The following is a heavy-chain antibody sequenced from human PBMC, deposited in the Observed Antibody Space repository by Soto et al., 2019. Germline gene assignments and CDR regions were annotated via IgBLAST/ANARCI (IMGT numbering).Heavy chain of an antibody. CDR1: GFIFNSDW. D-gene: IGHD6-6*01. Sequence: GGSLRLSRAASGFIFNSDWLHWVRQPPGKGLDWVSRINTDGTGTSYADSVTARFTISRDNARNTLYLQMNNLRAADTSIGYCTRHRPGPRHYVNYWAQGKMVTV. CDR3: TRHRPGPRHYVNY. CDR2: INTDGTGT. J-gene: IGHJ4*02. V-gene: IGHV3-74*01.